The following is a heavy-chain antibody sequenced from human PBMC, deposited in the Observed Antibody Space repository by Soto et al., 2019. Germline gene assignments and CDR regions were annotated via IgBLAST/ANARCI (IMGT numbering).Heavy chain of an antibody. J-gene: IGHJ3*02. V-gene: IGHV6-1*01. Sequence: SQTLSLTCAISGDSVSSNSAACNWIRQSPSRGLEWLGRTYYRSKWYNDYAVSVKSRITINPDTSKNQFSLQLNSVTPEDTAVYYCARDYYGSGSYYNPDAFDIWGQGTMVTVS. CDR1: GDSVSSNSAA. CDR3: ARDYYGSGSYYNPDAFDI. CDR2: TYYRSKWYN. D-gene: IGHD3-10*01.